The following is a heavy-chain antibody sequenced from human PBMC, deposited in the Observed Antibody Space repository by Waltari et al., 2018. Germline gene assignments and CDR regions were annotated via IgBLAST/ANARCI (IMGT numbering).Heavy chain of an antibody. Sequence: EVQLVESGGGLVQPGGSLTLSCAGPGFHFQDYGMHWPRQPPGKGLEWVSGITYNSGAIGYADSVKGRFTISRDNARHSLSLQMNSLRPEDTALYFCAKTPWSGRYYSYYYMDVWGKGTTVTVSS. V-gene: IGHV3-9*01. CDR2: ITYNSGAI. J-gene: IGHJ6*03. CDR3: AKTPWSGRYYSYYYMDV. CDR1: GFHFQDYG. D-gene: IGHD3-3*01.